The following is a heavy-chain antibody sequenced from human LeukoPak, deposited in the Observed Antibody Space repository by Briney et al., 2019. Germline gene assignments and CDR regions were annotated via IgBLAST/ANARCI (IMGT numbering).Heavy chain of an antibody. CDR2: IYSGGST. J-gene: IGHJ4*02. CDR3: ARAAEDYDSSGYYYVYYFEY. Sequence: PGGSLRLSCAVSGFTVSSNYMSWARQAPGKGLEWVSVIYSGGSTYYADSVKGRFTISRDNSKNTLYLQMNSLRAEDTAVYYCARAAEDYDSSGYYYVYYFEYWGQGTLVTVSS. D-gene: IGHD3-22*01. CDR1: GFTVSSNY. V-gene: IGHV3-53*01.